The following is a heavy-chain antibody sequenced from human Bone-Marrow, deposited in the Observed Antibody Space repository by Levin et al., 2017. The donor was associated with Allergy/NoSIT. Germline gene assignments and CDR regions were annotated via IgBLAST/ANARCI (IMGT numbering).Heavy chain of an antibody. Sequence: GESLKISCAASGFTFSDYYMSWIRQAPGKGLQWVSYISSSNHYTNHADSVKGRFTISRDNAKNSLYLQVNSLRAEDTAVYYCARGRDAFDIWGQGTMVTVSS. CDR1: GFTFSDYY. V-gene: IGHV3-11*03. CDR2: ISSSNHYT. CDR3: ARGRDAFDI. J-gene: IGHJ3*02.